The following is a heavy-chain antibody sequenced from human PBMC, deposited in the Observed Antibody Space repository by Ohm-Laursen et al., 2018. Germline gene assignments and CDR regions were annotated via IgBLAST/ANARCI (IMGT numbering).Heavy chain of an antibody. CDR2: INPNSGGT. J-gene: IGHJ3*02. V-gene: IGHV1-2*02. Sequence: ASVKVSCKASGYTFTGYYMHWVRQAPGQGLEWMAWINPNSGGTNYAQKFQGRVTMTRDTSISTAYMELSRLRPYDTAVYYCARAQGIAVAGDTFDIWGQGTMVTVSS. CDR1: GYTFTGYY. CDR3: ARAQGIAVAGDTFDI. D-gene: IGHD6-19*01.